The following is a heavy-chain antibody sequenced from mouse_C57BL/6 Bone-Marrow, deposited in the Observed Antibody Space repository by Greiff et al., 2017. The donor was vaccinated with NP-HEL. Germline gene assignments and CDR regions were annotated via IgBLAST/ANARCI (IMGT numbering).Heavy chain of an antibody. CDR2: IDPSDSYT. V-gene: IGHV1-69*01. D-gene: IGHD1-1*02. CDR3: ARYGAMDY. Sequence: VQLQQPGAELVMPGASVKLSCKASGYTFTSYWMHWVKQRPGQGLEWIGEIDPSDSYTNYNQTFKGKSTLTVDKSSSTAYMQLSSLTSEDSAVYYCARYGAMDYWGQGTSVTVSS. CDR1: GYTFTSYW. J-gene: IGHJ4*01.